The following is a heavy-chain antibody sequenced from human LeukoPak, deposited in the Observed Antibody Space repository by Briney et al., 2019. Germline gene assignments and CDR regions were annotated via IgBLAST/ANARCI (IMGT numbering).Heavy chain of an antibody. CDR3: ARYGDSSVYYSADAFDI. D-gene: IGHD3-22*01. Sequence: GGSLRLSGAASGFTFSSYEMNWVRQAPGKGLEWVSYIGTSDSSTYYADSVKGRFTISRDNAKNSLYLQMHSLRAEDTAVYYCARYGDSSVYYSADAFDIWGQGTLVTVSS. CDR2: IGTSDSST. J-gene: IGHJ3*02. CDR1: GFTFSSYE. V-gene: IGHV3-48*03.